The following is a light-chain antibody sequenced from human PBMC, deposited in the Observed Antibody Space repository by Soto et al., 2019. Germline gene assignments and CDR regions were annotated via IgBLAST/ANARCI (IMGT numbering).Light chain of an antibody. CDR1: SGDIGGYNY. CDR2: DVN. CDR3: CSYAGSYLV. Sequence: QSALTQPRSVSGSPGQSVTISCTGASGDIGGYNYVSWYQHHPGKAPKLIIFDVNKRPSGVPDRFSGSKSGNTASLTISGLQPEDEADYYCCSYAGSYLVFGGGTKLTVL. J-gene: IGLJ2*01. V-gene: IGLV2-11*01.